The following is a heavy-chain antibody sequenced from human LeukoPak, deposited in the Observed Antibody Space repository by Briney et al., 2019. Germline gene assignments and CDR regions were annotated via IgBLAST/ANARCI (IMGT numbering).Heavy chain of an antibody. D-gene: IGHD3-9*01. Sequence: GASVKVSCKASGGTFSSYAISWVRQAPGQGLEWMGWINPNSGGTNYAQKFQGRVTMTRDTSISTAYMELSRLRSDDTAVYYCARQYYDILTGYYNFDYWGQGTLVTVSS. CDR3: ARQYYDILTGYYNFDY. CDR2: INPNSGGT. CDR1: GGTFSSYA. J-gene: IGHJ4*02. V-gene: IGHV1-2*02.